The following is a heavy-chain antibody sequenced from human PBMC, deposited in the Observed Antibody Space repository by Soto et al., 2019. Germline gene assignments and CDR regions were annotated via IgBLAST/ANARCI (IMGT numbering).Heavy chain of an antibody. D-gene: IGHD5-18*01. Sequence: QAQLVQSGAEVRKPGASVKVSCKASGYTFYSHSISWVRQAPGQGLEWMGRINADYGNTQYAQKFRGRVTMTTDTYTNTVYMEMTKLRYDDTAVYYCARCIQGDYYYGMDVWGQGTTVTVSS. CDR1: GYTFYSHS. CDR2: INADYGNT. CDR3: ARCIQGDYYYGMDV. J-gene: IGHJ6*02. V-gene: IGHV1-18*01.